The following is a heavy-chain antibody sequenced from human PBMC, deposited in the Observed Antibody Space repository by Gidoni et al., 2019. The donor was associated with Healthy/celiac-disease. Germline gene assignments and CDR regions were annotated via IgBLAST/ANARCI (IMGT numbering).Heavy chain of an antibody. V-gene: IGHV3-21*01. D-gene: IGHD6-13*01. J-gene: IGHJ6*02. CDR1: GFTVSSYS. Sequence: EVQLVESGGGLVKPGGSLRLACAASGFTVSSYSMNWVRQAPGKGLEWVSSIRSSSSYIYYADSVKGRFTISRDNAKNSLYLQMNSLRAEDTAVYYCARGFAAGYGMDVWGQGTTVTVSS. CDR3: ARGFAAGYGMDV. CDR2: IRSSSSYI.